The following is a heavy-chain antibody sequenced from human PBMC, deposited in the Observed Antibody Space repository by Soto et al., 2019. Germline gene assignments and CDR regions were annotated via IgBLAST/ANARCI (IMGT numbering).Heavy chain of an antibody. CDR1: FGPMRGYY. D-gene: IGHD7-27*01. V-gene: IGHV4-59*01. J-gene: IGHJ6*02. CDR3: ARDGDHDYFYGMDI. CDR2: IFYNGGA. Sequence: LQESVPGLVKASETLSLSCSVSFGPMRGYYWSWIRQPPGKGLEWIANIFYNGGANYNPSLMSRVTISVDKSKNSFSLRLTSVTPADTAVYYCARDGDHDYFYGMDIWGQGTTVTVS.